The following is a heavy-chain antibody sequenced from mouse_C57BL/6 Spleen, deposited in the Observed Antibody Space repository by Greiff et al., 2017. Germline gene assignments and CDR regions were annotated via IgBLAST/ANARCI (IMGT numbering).Heavy chain of an antibody. Sequence: VQLKESGPGLVKPSQSLSLTCSVTGYSITSGYYWNWIRQFPGNKLEWMGYISYDGSNNYNPSLKNRISITRDTSKNQFFLKLNSVTTEDTATYYCARDRTTVVAVNYFDDWGQGTTLTVSS. CDR1: GYSITSGYY. CDR2: ISYDGSN. V-gene: IGHV3-6*01. CDR3: ARDRTTVVAVNYFDD. D-gene: IGHD1-1*01. J-gene: IGHJ2*01.